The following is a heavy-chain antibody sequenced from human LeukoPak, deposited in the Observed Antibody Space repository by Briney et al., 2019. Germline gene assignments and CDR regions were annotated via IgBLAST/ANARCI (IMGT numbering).Heavy chain of an antibody. J-gene: IGHJ5*02. D-gene: IGHD6-13*01. CDR1: GFTFSSYW. Sequence: GGSLRLSCAASGFTFSSYWMHWVRQAPGKGLVWASRINNDGSSTSYADSVKGRFTISRDNAKNTLYLQMNSLRAEDTAVYYCARPTKEGSSWYWWFDPWGQGTLVTVSS. CDR3: ARPTKEGSSWYWWFDP. CDR2: INNDGSST. V-gene: IGHV3-74*01.